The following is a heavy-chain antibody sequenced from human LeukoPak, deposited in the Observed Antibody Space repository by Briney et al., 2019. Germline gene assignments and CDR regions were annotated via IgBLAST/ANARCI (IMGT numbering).Heavy chain of an antibody. CDR3: ARGPRGSSGWYLTLGP. Sequence: ASVKVSCKASGYTFTSYDINWVRQATGQGLEWMGWMNPNSGNAGYAQKFQGRVTMTRNTSISTAYMELSSLRSEDTAVYYCARGPRGSSGWYLTLGPWGQGTLVTVSS. V-gene: IGHV1-8*01. J-gene: IGHJ5*02. CDR1: GYTFTSYD. D-gene: IGHD6-19*01. CDR2: MNPNSGNA.